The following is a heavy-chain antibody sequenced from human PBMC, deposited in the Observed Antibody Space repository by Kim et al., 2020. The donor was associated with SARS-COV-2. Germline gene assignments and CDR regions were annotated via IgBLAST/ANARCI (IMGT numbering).Heavy chain of an antibody. D-gene: IGHD3-9*01. J-gene: IGHJ6*02. Sequence: SETLSLTCGVSGGSLSGSYWVWIRQPPGKGLEWMGEVNHSGSANYNPSLKTRVTISVDTSKNHFSLKLSSVTAADTAVYYCARGPSDIMIGYYKNYYYGMDVWGQATTVTVSS. V-gene: IGHV4-34*01. CDR3: ARGPSDIMIGYYKNYYYGMDV. CDR2: VNHSGSA. CDR1: GGSLSGSY.